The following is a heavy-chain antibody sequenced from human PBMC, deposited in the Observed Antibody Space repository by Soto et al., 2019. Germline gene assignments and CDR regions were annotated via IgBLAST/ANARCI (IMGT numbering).Heavy chain of an antibody. V-gene: IGHV5-51*01. CDR2: IYPGDSDT. Sequence: PGASLKISCKGSGYSFTSYWIGWVRQMPGKGLEWMGIIYPGDSDTRYSPSFQGQVTISADKSISTAYLQWSSLKASDTAMYYCASNTAMVTKTYYYYGMDVWGQGTTVTVSS. CDR1: GYSFTSYW. D-gene: IGHD5-18*01. CDR3: ASNTAMVTKTYYYYGMDV. J-gene: IGHJ6*02.